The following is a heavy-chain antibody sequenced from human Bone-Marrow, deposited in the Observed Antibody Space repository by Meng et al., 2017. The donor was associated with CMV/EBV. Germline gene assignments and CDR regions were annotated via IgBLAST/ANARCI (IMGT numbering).Heavy chain of an antibody. J-gene: IGHJ4*01. Sequence: GGSRRLSCAASGFTFSSYAMSWVRQAPGKGLEWVSGISGSGGGTYYAPSVKGRITISRDNSRNTLYLKMNSMRAEDTATYYCAKLQGMGKVNYWGQGTLVTVSS. CDR2: ISGSGGGT. D-gene: IGHD1-1*01. CDR1: GFTFSSYA. V-gene: IGHV3-23*01. CDR3: AKLQGMGKVNY.